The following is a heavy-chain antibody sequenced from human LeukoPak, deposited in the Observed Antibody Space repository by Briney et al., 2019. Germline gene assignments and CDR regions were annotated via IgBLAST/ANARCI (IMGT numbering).Heavy chain of an antibody. Sequence: GGPLRLSCAASGFTFSTYWMHWVRQAPGKGLVWVSRINSDGSSTDYADSVKGRFTISRDNAKNTLYLQMNSLRAEDRAIYYCGRVVTTSEDWGQGILVTVST. J-gene: IGHJ4*02. CDR3: GRVVTTSED. CDR2: INSDGSST. V-gene: IGHV3-74*01. CDR1: GFTFSTYW. D-gene: IGHD1-14*01.